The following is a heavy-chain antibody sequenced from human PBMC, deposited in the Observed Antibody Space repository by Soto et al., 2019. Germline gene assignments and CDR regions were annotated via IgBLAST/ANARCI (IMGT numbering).Heavy chain of an antibody. CDR1: GGSISSSSYY. CDR2: IYYSGST. Sequence: PSETLSLTCTVSGGSISSSSYYWGWIRQPPGKGLEWIGCIYYSGSTNYNPSLKSRVTISVDTSKNQFSLKLSSVTAADTAVYYCARTGGRGPDSFYYYGMDVWGQGTTVTVSS. V-gene: IGHV4-39*07. D-gene: IGHD3-10*01. CDR3: ARTGGRGPDSFYYYGMDV. J-gene: IGHJ6*02.